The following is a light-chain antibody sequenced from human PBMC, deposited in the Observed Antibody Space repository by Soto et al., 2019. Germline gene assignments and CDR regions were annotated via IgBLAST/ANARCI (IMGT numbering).Light chain of an antibody. CDR1: SSDVGGYNY. J-gene: IGLJ2*01. CDR3: SSYTSSSTVV. CDR2: EVN. Sequence: QSALTQPASVSGSPGQSITISCTGTSSDVGGYNYVSWYQHHPGKAPKLMIYEVNNRPSGVSNRFSGSKSGNTASLTISGRQAEDEADYYCSSYTSSSTVVFGGGTKLTVL. V-gene: IGLV2-14*01.